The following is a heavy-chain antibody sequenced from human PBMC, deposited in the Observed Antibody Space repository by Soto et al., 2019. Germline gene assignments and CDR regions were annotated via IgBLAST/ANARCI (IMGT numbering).Heavy chain of an antibody. D-gene: IGHD1-1*01. J-gene: IGHJ4*02. V-gene: IGHV3-23*01. Sequence: EVQLLESGGGLVQPGGSLRLSCAASGFTFTSYAMSWVRQAPGKGLEWVSAISGSGCTTYYADSVKGRFTSARDNSKNTLYLQMNSLRAEDTAVYYCEKDRRYMDYWGEGTLVTFSS. CDR1: GFTFTSYA. CDR2: ISGSGCTT. CDR3: EKDRRYMDY.